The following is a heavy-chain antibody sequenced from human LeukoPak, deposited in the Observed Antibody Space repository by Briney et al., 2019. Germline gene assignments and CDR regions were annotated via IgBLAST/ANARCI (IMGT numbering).Heavy chain of an antibody. CDR2: IKKDGSEK. CDR1: GFSFSDYL. Sequence: GGSLRLSCVVSGFSFSDYLMSWVRQAPGKGLEWVANIKKDGSEKYYVDSVKGRFTISGDNAKNSLYLQMNSLRAEDTAVYYCVRIANYDILTGSVWGQGTLVTVSS. J-gene: IGHJ4*02. CDR3: VRIANYDILTGSV. D-gene: IGHD3-9*01. V-gene: IGHV3-7*01.